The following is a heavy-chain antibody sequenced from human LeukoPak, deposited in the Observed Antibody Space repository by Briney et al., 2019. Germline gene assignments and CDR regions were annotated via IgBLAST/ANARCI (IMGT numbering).Heavy chain of an antibody. D-gene: IGHD4-23*01. J-gene: IGHJ6*02. CDR1: GYTFTSYY. Sequence: ASVKVSCKAFGYTFTSYYMHWVRQAPGQGLEWMGIINPSGGSTSYAQKFQGRVTMTRDTSTSTVYMELSSLRSEDTAVYYCARDGYGGTLYYYYYYGMDVWGQGTTVTVSS. V-gene: IGHV1-46*01. CDR3: ARDGYGGTLYYYYYYGMDV. CDR2: INPSGGST.